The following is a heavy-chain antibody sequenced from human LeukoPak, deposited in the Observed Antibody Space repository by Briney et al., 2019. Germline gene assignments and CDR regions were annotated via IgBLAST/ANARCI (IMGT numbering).Heavy chain of an antibody. J-gene: IGHJ3*02. CDR2: INPSGGST. CDR1: GYTFTSYH. D-gene: IGHD6-13*01. CDR3: ALSGSSWYGAFDI. V-gene: IGHV1-46*01. Sequence: ASVKVSCKASGYTFTSYHMHWVRQAPGQGLEWMGIINPSGGSTSYAQKFQGRVTMTRDTSTSTVYMELSSLRSEDTAVYYCALSGSSWYGAFDIWGQGTMVTVSS.